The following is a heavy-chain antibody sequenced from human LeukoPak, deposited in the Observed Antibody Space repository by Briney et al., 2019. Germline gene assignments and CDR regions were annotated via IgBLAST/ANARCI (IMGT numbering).Heavy chain of an antibody. J-gene: IGHJ5*02. CDR3: ARAVYDYVWGSYRLSRFDP. CDR2: ISGSGGST. D-gene: IGHD3-16*02. Sequence: SGGSLRLSCAASGFTFSSYAMSWVRQAPGKGLEWVSAISGSGGSTYYADSVKGRFTISRDNSKNTLYLQMNSLRAEDTAVYYCARAVYDYVWGSYRLSRFDPWGQGTLVTVSS. V-gene: IGHV3-23*01. CDR1: GFTFSSYA.